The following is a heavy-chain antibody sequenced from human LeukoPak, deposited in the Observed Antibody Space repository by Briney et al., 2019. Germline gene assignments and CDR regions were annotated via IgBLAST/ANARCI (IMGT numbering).Heavy chain of an antibody. V-gene: IGHV3-33*01. CDR3: ARGLMTPNTYCDL. CDR2: LWYDGRNK. J-gene: IGHJ4*02. Sequence: GTSLRLSCAPSGFTFRNYGMHWDRQAPGKGLEWVSGLWYDGRNKAYADSVKGRFTISRDNSENMLYLQMNSLRDEDTAVYYCARGLMTPNTYCDLWGQGTLVTVSS. CDR1: GFTFRNYG. D-gene: IGHD2-8*01.